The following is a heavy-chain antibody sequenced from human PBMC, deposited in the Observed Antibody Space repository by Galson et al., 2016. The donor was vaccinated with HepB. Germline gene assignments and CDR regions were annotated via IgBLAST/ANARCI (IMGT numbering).Heavy chain of an antibody. CDR2: ISGRGDTT. CDR1: GFTFSTYA. CDR3: AKSLYGGMDY. J-gene: IGHJ4*02. Sequence: SLRLSCAASGFTFSTYAMSWVRQTPGKGLEWVSGISGRGDTTNYVDSVKGRFTVSRDNSKNTLYLRMNSLRGEDTAVYYCAKSLYGGMDYWGQGTLVTVSS. V-gene: IGHV3-23*01. D-gene: IGHD2-8*01.